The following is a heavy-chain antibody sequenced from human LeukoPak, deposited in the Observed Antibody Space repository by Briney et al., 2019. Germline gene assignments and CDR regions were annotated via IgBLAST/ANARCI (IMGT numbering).Heavy chain of an antibody. CDR2: MSPNSGNT. D-gene: IGHD3-22*01. J-gene: IGHJ4*02. CDR3: ARGGPYYYDSSGYYYYRY. Sequence: ASVKVSCKASGYTFTSYDINWVRQATGQGLEWMGWMSPNSGNTGYAQKFQGRVTITRNTSISTAYMELSSLRSEDTAVYYCARGGPYYYDSSGYYYYRYWGQGTLVTVSS. V-gene: IGHV1-8*03. CDR1: GYTFTSYD.